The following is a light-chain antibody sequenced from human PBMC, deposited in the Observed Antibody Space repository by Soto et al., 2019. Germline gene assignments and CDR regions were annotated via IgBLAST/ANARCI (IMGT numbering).Light chain of an antibody. CDR2: DAS. Sequence: EIVLTQSPATLSLSPGERATLSCRASQSVSSYFAWYQQKPGQAPRLLIYDASNRATGIPARFSGSGSGTDFHLPISSLEPEDFAVYYCQQRSNWPPWTFRQGTKVEIK. J-gene: IGKJ1*01. V-gene: IGKV3-11*01. CDR1: QSVSSY. CDR3: QQRSNWPPWT.